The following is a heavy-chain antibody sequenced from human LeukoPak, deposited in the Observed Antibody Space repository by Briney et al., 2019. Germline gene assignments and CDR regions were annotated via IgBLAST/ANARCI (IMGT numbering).Heavy chain of an antibody. V-gene: IGHV3-23*01. J-gene: IGHJ4*02. CDR2: ISSSGGRT. Sequence: GGSLRLSCAASGFTFSSYGLSWVRQAPGKGLEWVSTISSSGGRTYYADSVKGRFTISRDNSKNTLYLQMNSLRAEDTAVYYCAKEGKHRDFDYWGQGTLVTVSS. D-gene: IGHD4-23*01. CDR3: AKEGKHRDFDY. CDR1: GFTFSSYG.